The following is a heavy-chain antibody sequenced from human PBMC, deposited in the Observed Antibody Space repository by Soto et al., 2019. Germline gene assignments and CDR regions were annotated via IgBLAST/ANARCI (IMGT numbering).Heavy chain of an antibody. CDR1: GYTLTELS. D-gene: IGHD1-26*01. Sequence: ASVKVSCKVSGYTLTELSMHWVRQAPGKGLEWMGGFDPEDGETIYAQKFQGRVTMTEDTSTDTAYMELSSLRSEDTAVYYCATDQPISGSYHYWGQGTLVTVSS. V-gene: IGHV1-24*01. J-gene: IGHJ4*02. CDR3: ATDQPISGSYHY. CDR2: FDPEDGET.